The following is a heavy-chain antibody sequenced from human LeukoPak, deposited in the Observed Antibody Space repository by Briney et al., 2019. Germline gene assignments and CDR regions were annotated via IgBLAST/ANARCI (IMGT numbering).Heavy chain of an antibody. D-gene: IGHD6-13*01. Sequence: ASVKVSCKASGYTFTGYYMHWVRQAPGQGLEWMGWINPNSGGTNYAQKFQGRVTMTRDTSISTAYMELSRLRSDDTAVYYCARVRSLKYSSSWFPLDYYYYYYMDVWGKGTTVTVSS. V-gene: IGHV1-2*02. J-gene: IGHJ6*03. CDR1: GYTFTGYY. CDR3: ARVRSLKYSSSWFPLDYYYYYYMDV. CDR2: INPNSGGT.